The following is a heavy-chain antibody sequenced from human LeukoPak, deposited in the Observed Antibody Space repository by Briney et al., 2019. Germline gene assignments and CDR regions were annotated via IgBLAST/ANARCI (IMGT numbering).Heavy chain of an antibody. V-gene: IGHV4-59*01. CDR1: GGSFSGYY. J-gene: IGHJ4*02. CDR2: IYYSGST. CDR3: ARGSSGWYLDY. Sequence: SETLSLTCAVYGGSFSGYYWSWIRQPPGKGLEWIGYIYYSGSTNYNPSLKSRVTISVDTSKNQFSLKLSSVTAADTAVYYCARGSSGWYLDYWGQGTLVTVSS. D-gene: IGHD6-19*01.